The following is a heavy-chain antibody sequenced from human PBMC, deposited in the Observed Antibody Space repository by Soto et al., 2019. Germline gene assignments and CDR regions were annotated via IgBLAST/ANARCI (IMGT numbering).Heavy chain of an antibody. D-gene: IGHD3-9*01. CDR2: IYYSGST. V-gene: IGHV4-59*01. CDR1: GGSISSYY. Sequence: SETLSLTCTVSGGSISSYYWSWIRQPPGKGLEWIGYIYYSGSTNYNPSLKSRVTISVDTSKNQFSLKLSSVTAADTAVYYCAREHYNNEDGMDVWGQGTTVTVSS. J-gene: IGHJ6*02. CDR3: AREHYNNEDGMDV.